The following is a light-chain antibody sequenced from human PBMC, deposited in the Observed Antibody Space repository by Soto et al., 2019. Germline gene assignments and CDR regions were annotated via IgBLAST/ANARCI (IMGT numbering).Light chain of an antibody. CDR2: DVN. Sequence: QSVLTQPASVSGSPGQSITISCAGTCSDVGAYNYVSWYQHHPGKAPKLMIYDVNNRPSGDSNRFSGSKSGNTASLTISGLQAEDEADYYCSSWTSGATYVFGSGTKVTVL. J-gene: IGLJ1*01. V-gene: IGLV2-14*03. CDR1: CSDVGAYNY. CDR3: SSWTSGATYV.